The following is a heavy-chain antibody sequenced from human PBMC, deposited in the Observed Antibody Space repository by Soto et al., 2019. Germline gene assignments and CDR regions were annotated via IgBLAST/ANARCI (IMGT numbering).Heavy chain of an antibody. CDR3: AREGEVWGGTIADEYYGMDV. V-gene: IGHV3-30-3*01. CDR2: ISYDGSNK. CDR1: GFTFSSYA. Sequence: QVQLVESGGGVVQPGRSLRLSCAASGFTFSSYAMHWVRQAPGKGLEWVAVISYDGSNKYYADSVKGRFTISRDNSKNTLYLQMNSLRAEDTAVYYCAREGEVWGGTIADEYYGMDVWGQGTTVTVSS. J-gene: IGHJ6*01. D-gene: IGHD1-7*01.